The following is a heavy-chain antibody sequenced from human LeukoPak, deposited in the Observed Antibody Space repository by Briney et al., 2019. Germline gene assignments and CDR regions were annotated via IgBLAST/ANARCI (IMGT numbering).Heavy chain of an antibody. CDR1: GFTFSSYA. Sequence: GGSLRLSCAASGFTFSSYAMHWVRQAPGKGLEWVAVISYDGSNKYYADSVKGRFTISRDNSKNTLYLQMNSLRAEETAVYYCARAPGGHAPVNYWGQGTLVTVSS. D-gene: IGHD3-10*01. CDR3: ARAPGGHAPVNY. J-gene: IGHJ4*02. CDR2: ISYDGSNK. V-gene: IGHV3-30*04.